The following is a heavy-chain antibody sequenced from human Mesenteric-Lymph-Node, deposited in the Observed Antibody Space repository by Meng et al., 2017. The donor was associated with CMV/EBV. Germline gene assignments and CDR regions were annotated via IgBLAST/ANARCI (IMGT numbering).Heavy chain of an antibody. Sequence: VGSGGGLVQPGVSLGLSCAASGFNVRDKYMSWVRQAPGKGLEWVCIIYRGDNTYYIDSVKDRFTVSRDNSKNTMYLQMNSLRVEDTAVYYCTGDSVSNPNLDYWGQGTLVTVSS. J-gene: IGHJ4*02. CDR2: IYRGDNT. CDR3: TGDSVSNPNLDY. D-gene: IGHD3-10*01. V-gene: IGHV3-66*01. CDR1: GFNVRDKY.